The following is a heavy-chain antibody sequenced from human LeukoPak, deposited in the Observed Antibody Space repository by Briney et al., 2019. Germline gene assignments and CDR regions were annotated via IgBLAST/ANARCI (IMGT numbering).Heavy chain of an antibody. V-gene: IGHV3-48*02. D-gene: IGHD4-11*01. CDR1: GFKFSSYT. CDR2: ISSSSSTI. Sequence: GGSLRLSCAASGFKFSSYTMNWVRQAPGKGLEWVSYISSSSSTIYDADSVKGRFTVSRDNAKNSLYLQMNSLRDEDTAVYYCARVTTVTMNYYYYMDVWGKGTTVTVSS. CDR3: ARVTTVTMNYYYYMDV. J-gene: IGHJ6*03.